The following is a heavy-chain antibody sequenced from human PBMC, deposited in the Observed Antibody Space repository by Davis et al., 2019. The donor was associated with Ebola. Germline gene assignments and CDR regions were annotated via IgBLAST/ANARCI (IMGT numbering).Heavy chain of an antibody. V-gene: IGHV4-34*01. CDR3: ARSITMVRGVIPWFDP. D-gene: IGHD3-10*01. J-gene: IGHJ5*02. CDR2: INHSGST. Sequence: SETLSPTCPVYAGSFSGYYWNWIRQPPGKGLEWIGEINHSGSTKYNPSLKSRVTIAVDTSKNQFSLKLNSVTAADTAVYYCARSITMVRGVIPWFDPWGQGTLVTVS. CDR1: AGSFSGYY.